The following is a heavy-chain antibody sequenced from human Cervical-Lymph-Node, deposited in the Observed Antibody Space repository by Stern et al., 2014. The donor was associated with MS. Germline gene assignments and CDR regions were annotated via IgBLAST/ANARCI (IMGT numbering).Heavy chain of an antibody. CDR3: ARYSRGWAGENDY. Sequence: VQLVQSGSEFKKPGASVKVSCKASGYTFTDYAMNWVRQAPGQGLEWMGWINTDTGEPTYAEGLTGRFVFSLDTSVSTAYLQISSLKAEDSGMYYCARYSRGWAGENDYWGQGTLVTVYS. V-gene: IGHV7-4-1*02. D-gene: IGHD6-19*01. CDR2: INTDTGEP. CDR1: GYTFTDYA. J-gene: IGHJ4*02.